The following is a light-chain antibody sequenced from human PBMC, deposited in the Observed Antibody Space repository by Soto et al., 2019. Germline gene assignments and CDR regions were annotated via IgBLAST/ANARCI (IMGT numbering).Light chain of an antibody. J-gene: IGLJ1*01. V-gene: IGLV2-11*01. CDR3: CSYPGSYTSGYV. CDR1: SSEVGGYNY. Sequence: QSALTQPLSVSGSPGQSVTISCTGTSSEVGGYNYVSWYQQHPGKAPKLMIYDVSKRPSGVPDRFSGSKSGNTASLTISGLQAEDEADYYCCSYPGSYTSGYVFGNGKKVTV. CDR2: DVS.